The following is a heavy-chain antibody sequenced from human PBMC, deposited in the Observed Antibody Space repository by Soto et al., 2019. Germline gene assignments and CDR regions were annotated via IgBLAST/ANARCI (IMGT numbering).Heavy chain of an antibody. D-gene: IGHD6-6*01. V-gene: IGHV4-34*01. CDR1: GGSFSGYY. CDR2: INHSRST. J-gene: IGHJ5*02. CDR3: ARVTIAARSYNRFEP. Sequence: PSETLSLTCAVYGGSFSGYYWSWIRQPPGKGLEWIGEINHSRSTNYNPSLKSRVTISVDTSKNQFSLKLSSVTAADTAVYYCARVTIAARSYNRFEPWGQGTLVTVSA.